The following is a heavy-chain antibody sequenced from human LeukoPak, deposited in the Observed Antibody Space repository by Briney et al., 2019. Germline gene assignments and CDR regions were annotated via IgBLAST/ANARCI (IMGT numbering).Heavy chain of an antibody. J-gene: IGHJ4*02. CDR3: ARVPTYYYDSSGCSFDY. CDR1: GGSFSSGDYY. Sequence: SETLSLTCTVSGGSFSSGDYYWSGIRRPPGKGLEWIGYIYYSGSTYYNPSLKSRVTISVDTSKNQFSLKLSSVTAADTAVYYCARVPTYYYDSSGCSFDYWGQGPLVTVSS. CDR2: IYYSGST. D-gene: IGHD3-22*01. V-gene: IGHV4-30-4*01.